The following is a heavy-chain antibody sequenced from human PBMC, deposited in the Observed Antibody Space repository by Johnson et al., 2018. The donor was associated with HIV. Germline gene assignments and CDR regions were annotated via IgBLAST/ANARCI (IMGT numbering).Heavy chain of an antibody. D-gene: IGHD6-19*01. CDR3: AINPYRSSAFDI. J-gene: IGHJ3*02. Sequence: VQLVESGGGVVQPGKSLTLSCVASGLSFSNFGIHWVRQAPGKGLEYVSAISSNGGSTYYANSVKGRFTISRDNSKKTLYLQMGSLRAEDMAVYYCAINPYRSSAFDIWGQGTMVTVSS. CDR1: GLSFSNFG. CDR2: ISSNGGST. V-gene: IGHV3-64*01.